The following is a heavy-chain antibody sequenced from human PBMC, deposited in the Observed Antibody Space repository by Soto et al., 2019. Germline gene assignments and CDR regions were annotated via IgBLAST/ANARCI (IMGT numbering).Heavy chain of an antibody. CDR1: GFMFSSYS. D-gene: IGHD6-13*01. V-gene: IGHV3-21*01. J-gene: IGHJ4*02. CDR3: ARDGDDSSWDY. Sequence: EVQLVESGGGLVKPGGSLRLSCAASGFMFSSYSISWVRQAPGRGLEWLSSISSGSDYIYYAASVKGRFTISRDNAKNSLYRHLNSLRAEDSAVYYCARDGDDSSWDYWGQGTRVTVS. CDR2: ISSGSDYI.